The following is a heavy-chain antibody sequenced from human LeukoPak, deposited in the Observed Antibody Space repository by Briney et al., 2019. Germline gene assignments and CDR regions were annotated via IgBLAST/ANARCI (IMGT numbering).Heavy chain of an antibody. CDR1: GYTFTGYY. J-gene: IGHJ6*03. CDR3: ARVGEPIVVVPAAHYYYYYYMDV. D-gene: IGHD2-2*01. CDR2: INPNSGGT. Sequence: ASVKVSCKASGYTFTGYYMHWVRQAPGQGLEWMGWINPNSGGTNYAQKFQGRVTMTRDTSISTAYMELSRLRSDDTAVYYCARVGEPIVVVPAAHYYYYYYMDVWGKGTTVTVSS. V-gene: IGHV1-2*02.